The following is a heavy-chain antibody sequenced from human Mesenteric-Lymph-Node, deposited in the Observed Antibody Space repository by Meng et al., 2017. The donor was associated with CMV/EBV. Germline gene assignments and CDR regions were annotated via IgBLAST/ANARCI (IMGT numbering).Heavy chain of an antibody. CDR3: ARDGGSGSYGDYYYGLDV. CDR1: GFPFNSYT. D-gene: IGHD3-10*01. CDR2: ISGSSSFM. Sequence: GESLKISCAASGFPFNSYTFNWVRQAPGRGLEWVASISGSSSFMFYADSVKGRFNISRDNAKNSLYLQMNSLRAEDTAVYYCARDGGSGSYGDYYYGLDVWGQGTTVTVS. J-gene: IGHJ6*02. V-gene: IGHV3-21*06.